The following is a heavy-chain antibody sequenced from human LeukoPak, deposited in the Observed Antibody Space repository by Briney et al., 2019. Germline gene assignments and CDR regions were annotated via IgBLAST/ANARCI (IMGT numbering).Heavy chain of an antibody. V-gene: IGHV5-51*01. D-gene: IGHD2-21*02. Sequence: GESLKISCQGSGYTFTSYWIGWVRQMPVNGLEWIGSIYPGDSDTKYSPSFQGQVTISVDKSTNTAYLQWKSLKASDTAMYYCARGDVVRGVSWFDSWGQGALVTVSS. CDR3: ARGDVVRGVSWFDS. J-gene: IGHJ5*01. CDR1: GYTFTSYW. CDR2: IYPGDSDT.